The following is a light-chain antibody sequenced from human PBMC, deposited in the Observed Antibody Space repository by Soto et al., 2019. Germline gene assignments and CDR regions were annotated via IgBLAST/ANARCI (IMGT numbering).Light chain of an antibody. J-gene: IGKJ3*01. CDR2: EAS. Sequence: DIHMAQSPPSLSASVGDRVTITCRASHNIVTYLNWYQQKAGKAPSLLIYEASHLQSGVPFRFFGSGSGTLFTLTISSLQPEDFATYFCQQANSFPFTFGPGTKVDIK. CDR1: HNIVTY. CDR3: QQANSFPFT. V-gene: IGKV1-39*01.